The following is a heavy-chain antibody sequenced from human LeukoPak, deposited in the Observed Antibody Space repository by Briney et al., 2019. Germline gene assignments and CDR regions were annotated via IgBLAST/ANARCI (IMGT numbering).Heavy chain of an antibody. V-gene: IGHV3-30*03. J-gene: IGHJ4*02. Sequence: GGSLRLSCAASGFTFSRYGMHWVRQAPGKGLEWVAVISYDGSNKYYADSVKGRFTISRDNSKNTLYLQMNSLRAEDTAVYYCARDIGYYDSSGQGDYWGQGTLVTVSS. CDR1: GFTFSRYG. CDR2: ISYDGSNK. CDR3: ARDIGYYDSSGQGDY. D-gene: IGHD3-22*01.